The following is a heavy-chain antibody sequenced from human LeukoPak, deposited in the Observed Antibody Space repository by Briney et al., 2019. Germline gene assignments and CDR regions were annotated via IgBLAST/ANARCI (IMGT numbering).Heavy chain of an antibody. CDR2: MYHSGDT. CDR3: ARGGGDSSGYYYEGVDY. D-gene: IGHD3-22*01. CDR1: DYSISSGYY. Sequence: SETLSLTCCVSDYSISSGYYWGWIRQPPGKGLEWIGSMYHSGDTYYNPSLRSRVTISVDTSKNQFSLKLSSVTAADTAVYYCARGGGDSSGYYYEGVDYWGQGTLVTVSS. J-gene: IGHJ4*02. V-gene: IGHV4-38-2*02.